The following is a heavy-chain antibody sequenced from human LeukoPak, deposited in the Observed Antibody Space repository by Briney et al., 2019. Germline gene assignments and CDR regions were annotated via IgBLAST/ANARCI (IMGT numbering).Heavy chain of an antibody. CDR3: ARELELRY. D-gene: IGHD1-7*01. Sequence: SETLSLTCTVSGDSISTSNSYWSWIRQSPGKGLEWIGEMNQRGSMNYNPSLKSRVTISVDRSKNQFSLKLSSVTAADTAVYYCARELELRYWGQGTLVTVSS. CDR2: MNQRGSM. CDR1: GDSISTSNSY. V-gene: IGHV4-39*07. J-gene: IGHJ4*02.